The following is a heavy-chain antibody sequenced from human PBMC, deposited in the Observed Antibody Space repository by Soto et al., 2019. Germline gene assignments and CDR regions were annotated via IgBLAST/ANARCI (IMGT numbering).Heavy chain of an antibody. CDR1: GYDFIGHG. D-gene: IGHD6-19*01. J-gene: IGHJ5*01. V-gene: IGHV1-18*04. Sequence: QVQLVQSGGEEKKPGASVKVSCKASGYDFIGHGISWVRRARGQGLEWMGWINSYNGDTKYARKYQDRITLTKDKSTRTVYMELTSLRSDDTAVYYCVRDQWLKVPAVVGDKFDSWGQGTLVTVSS. CDR3: VRDQWLKVPAVVGDKFDS. CDR2: INSYNGDT.